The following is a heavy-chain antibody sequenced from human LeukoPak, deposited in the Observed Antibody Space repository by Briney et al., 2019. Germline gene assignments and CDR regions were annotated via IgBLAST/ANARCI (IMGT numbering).Heavy chain of an antibody. J-gene: IGHJ4*02. Sequence: GGSLRLSCAASGFTFSSYGMSWVRQAPGKGLEWVSGIRGSGGSTYYADSVRGRFTISRDTSKDTLYLQMNSLRAEDTAVYCCAKDHSPYDYVGGTYRYFGTGFDYWGQGTLVTVSS. D-gene: IGHD3-16*02. CDR3: AKDHSPYDYVGGTYRYFGTGFDY. CDR1: GFTFSSYG. V-gene: IGHV3-23*01. CDR2: IRGSGGST.